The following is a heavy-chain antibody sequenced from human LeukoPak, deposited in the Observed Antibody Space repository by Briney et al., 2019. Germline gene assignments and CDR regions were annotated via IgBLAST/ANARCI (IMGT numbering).Heavy chain of an antibody. CDR2: IYYSGST. CDR3: ARQGLWFGER. V-gene: IGHV4-59*08. D-gene: IGHD3-10*01. CDR1: GGSISSYY. J-gene: IGHJ4*02. Sequence: SETLSLTCTVSGGSISSYYWSWIRQPPGKGLEWIGYIYYSGSTNYNPSLKSRVTISVDTSKNQFSLKLSSVTAADTAVYYCARQGLWFGERWGQGTLVTVSS.